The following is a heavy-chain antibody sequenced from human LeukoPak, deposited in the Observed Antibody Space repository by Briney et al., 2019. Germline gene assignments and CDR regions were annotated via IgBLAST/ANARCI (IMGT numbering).Heavy chain of an antibody. CDR1: GFTFSSFA. CDR3: ARALGYSSGWYTDY. CDR2: ISSNGGST. D-gene: IGHD6-19*01. V-gene: IGHV3-64*01. J-gene: IGHJ4*02. Sequence: GGSLRLSCAASGFTFSSFAMHWVRQAPGKGLEYVSAISSNGGSTYYANFVKGRFTISRDNSKNTLFLQMGSLTAEDTAVYYCARALGYSSGWYTDYWGQGTLVT.